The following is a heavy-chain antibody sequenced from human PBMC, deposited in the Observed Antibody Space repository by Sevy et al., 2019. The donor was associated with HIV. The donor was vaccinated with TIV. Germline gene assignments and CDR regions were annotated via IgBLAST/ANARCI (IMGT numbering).Heavy chain of an antibody. D-gene: IGHD3-9*01. Sequence: SETLSLTCSVSGSSVSTGDDYWSWVRQPPGKGLEWIGFVYYFGTTNYYPSLKSRVTTSLDQSKKHVSLQLSTVTAADTAVYYCARDQYYDIVIGLYAIDFWGQGTTVTVSS. CDR2: VYYFGTT. CDR3: ARDQYYDIVIGLYAIDF. J-gene: IGHJ6*02. CDR1: GSSVSTGDDY. V-gene: IGHV4-61*03.